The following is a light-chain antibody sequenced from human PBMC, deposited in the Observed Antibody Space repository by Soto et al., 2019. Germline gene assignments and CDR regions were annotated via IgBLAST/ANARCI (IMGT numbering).Light chain of an antibody. CDR2: AAS. Sequence: DIQMTQSPSSLSASVGDRVTITCRASQSISNYLNWYQQKPGKAPKFLIYAASSLQSGVPARFSGRGYGTDFTLAISSLQPEDFAIYYCQQSYSTPLPFGGGTKVQIK. J-gene: IGKJ4*01. CDR3: QQSYSTPLP. V-gene: IGKV1-39*01. CDR1: QSISNY.